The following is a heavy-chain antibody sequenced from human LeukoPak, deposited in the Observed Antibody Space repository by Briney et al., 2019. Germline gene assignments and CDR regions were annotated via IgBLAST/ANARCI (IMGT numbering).Heavy chain of an antibody. CDR2: INPNSGGT. D-gene: IGHD6-6*01. Sequence: ASVKVSCKASGYTFTGYYMHWVRQAPGQGLEWMGWINPNSGGTNYAQKFQGRVTMTRDTSISTAYMELSRLRSDDTALYYCARGFESIVQIWDYWGQGTLVTVSS. V-gene: IGHV1-2*02. J-gene: IGHJ4*02. CDR1: GYTFTGYY. CDR3: ARGFESIVQIWDY.